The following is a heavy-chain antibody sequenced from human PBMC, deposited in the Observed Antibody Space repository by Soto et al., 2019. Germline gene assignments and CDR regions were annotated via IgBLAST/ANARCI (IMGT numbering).Heavy chain of an antibody. D-gene: IGHD3-3*01. Sequence: PGGSLRLSWAAAGFTFSDYYMSWIRQAPGEGLEWVSYISSSGSTIYYADSVKGRFTISRDNAKNSLYLQMNSLRAEDSAVYYCARVITIFGVVIDYYYGMDVGGQGTTVTGSS. CDR3: ARVITIFGVVIDYYYGMDV. J-gene: IGHJ6*02. V-gene: IGHV3-11*01. CDR2: ISSSGSTI. CDR1: GFTFSDYY.